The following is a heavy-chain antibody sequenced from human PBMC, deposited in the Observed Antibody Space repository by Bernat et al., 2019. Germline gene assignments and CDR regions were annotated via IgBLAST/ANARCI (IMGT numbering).Heavy chain of an antibody. J-gene: IGHJ4*02. CDR1: GYTLTELS. CDR3: ATSSKYSSSWYDY. D-gene: IGHD6-13*01. V-gene: IGHV1-24*01. CDR2: FDPEDGET. Sequence: QVQLVQSGAEVKKPGASVKVSCKVSGYTLTELSMHWVRQAPGKGLEWMGGFDPEDGETIYAQKFQGWVTMTRDTSISTAYMELSRLRSDDTAVYYCATSSKYSSSWYDYWGQGTLVTVSS.